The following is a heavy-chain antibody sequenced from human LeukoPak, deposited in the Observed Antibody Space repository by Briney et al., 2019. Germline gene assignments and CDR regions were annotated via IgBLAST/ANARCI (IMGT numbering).Heavy chain of an antibody. J-gene: IGHJ4*02. CDR3: NRGIGSGGYSFDC. V-gene: IGHV4-30-4*08. CDR1: GGSISSGDYY. Sequence: SETLSLTCTVSGGSISSGDYYWSWIRQTPGKGLEWRGYIYSSGTAYYNPSLKSRITISVDTSKNQFSLKLNSVTAAVSAVYYCNRGIGSGGYSFDCSGQGTLVTVSS. CDR2: IYSSGTA. D-gene: IGHD2-15*01.